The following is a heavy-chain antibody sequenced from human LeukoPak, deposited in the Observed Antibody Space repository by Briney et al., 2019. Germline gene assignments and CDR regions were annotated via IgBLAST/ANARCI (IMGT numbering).Heavy chain of an antibody. CDR2: IYSSVST. J-gene: IGHJ4*02. CDR3: AYSGSYGHLGY. V-gene: IGHV4-39*01. D-gene: IGHD1-26*01. CDR1: GGSISSNAYY. Sequence: SKTLSLTCTVSGGSISSNAYYWAWIRQPPGKGLEWIGSIYSSVSTYYNPSLKSRVTISVDTSKNQFSLRLSSVTAADTALYYCAYSGSYGHLGYWGQGIPVTVSS.